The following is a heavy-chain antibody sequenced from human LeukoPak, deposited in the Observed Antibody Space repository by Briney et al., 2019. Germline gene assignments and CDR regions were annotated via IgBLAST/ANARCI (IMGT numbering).Heavy chain of an antibody. J-gene: IGHJ5*02. CDR2: INHSGST. CDR3: ASLAYCGGDCTWDWFDP. Sequence: SENLSLTCAVYGGSFSGYYWSWIRQPPGKGLDGIGEINHSGSTNYNPSLKSRVTISVDTSKNQFSLKLSSVTAADTAVYYCASLAYCGGDCTWDWFDPWGQGTLVTVSS. D-gene: IGHD2-21*02. CDR1: GGSFSGYY. V-gene: IGHV4-34*01.